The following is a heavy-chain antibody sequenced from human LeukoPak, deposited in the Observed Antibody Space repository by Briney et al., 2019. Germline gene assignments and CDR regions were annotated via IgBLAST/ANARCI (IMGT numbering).Heavy chain of an antibody. D-gene: IGHD3-22*01. Sequence: GASVKVSCKASGYTFTSYGISWVRQAPGQGLEWMGWISAYNGTTNYAQKLQGRVTMTTDTSTSTAYMELRSLRSDDTAVYYCARVLYYYYDSSGYSPYYFDYWGQGTLVTVSS. CDR3: ARVLYYYYDSSGYSPYYFDY. CDR2: ISAYNGTT. V-gene: IGHV1-18*01. CDR1: GYTFTSYG. J-gene: IGHJ4*02.